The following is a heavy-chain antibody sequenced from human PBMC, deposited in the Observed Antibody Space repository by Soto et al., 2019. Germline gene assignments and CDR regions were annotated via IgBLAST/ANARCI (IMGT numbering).Heavy chain of an antibody. Sequence: QITLKESGPTLVKPTQTLTLTCTFSGFSLSTSGVGEDWIRQPPGKALEWLAFLYWDDDKRYSPSLKSRLTITKDTSKNQVLLTMTNMDPVDTATYYCARTSVNWGSRGLVDYWGQGTLVTVAS. D-gene: IGHD7-27*01. CDR1: GFSLSTSGVG. J-gene: IGHJ4*02. V-gene: IGHV2-5*02. CDR2: LYWDDDK. CDR3: ARTSVNWGSRGLVDY.